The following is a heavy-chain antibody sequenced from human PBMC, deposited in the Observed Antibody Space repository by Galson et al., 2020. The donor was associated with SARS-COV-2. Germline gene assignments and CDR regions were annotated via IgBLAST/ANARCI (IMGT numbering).Heavy chain of an antibody. D-gene: IGHD1-26*01. CDR3: ARPYSGSYYSWFDP. CDR2: ISYDGSNK. V-gene: IGHV3-30*04. CDR1: GFTFSSYA. Sequence: GGSLRLSCAASGFTFSSYAMHWVRQAPGKGLEWEAVISYDGSNKYYADSVKGRFTISRDNSKNTLYLQMNSLRAEDTAVYYCARPYSGSYYSWFDPWGQGTLVTVSS. J-gene: IGHJ5*02.